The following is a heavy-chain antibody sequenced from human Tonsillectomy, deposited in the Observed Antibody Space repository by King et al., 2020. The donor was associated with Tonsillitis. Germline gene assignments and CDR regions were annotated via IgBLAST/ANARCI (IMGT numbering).Heavy chain of an antibody. CDR2: IIISGGST. Sequence: LVESGGDLVQPGGSLRLSCAASGFTFNTYAMSWVRQAPGKGLEWVSAIIISGGSTYYADSVKGRFTISRDNSKNTLYLQMNSLRAEDTAVYYCAKGGAGGSVWTDSTFDYWGKGTPVTVSS. V-gene: IGHV3-23*04. J-gene: IGHJ4*02. CDR1: GFTFNTYA. D-gene: IGHD6-19*01. CDR3: AKGGAGGSVWTDSTFDY.